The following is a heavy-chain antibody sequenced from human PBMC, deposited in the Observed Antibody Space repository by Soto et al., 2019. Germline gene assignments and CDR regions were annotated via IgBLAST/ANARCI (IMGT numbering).Heavy chain of an antibody. CDR3: ARHNNTIPLRWFDP. D-gene: IGHD3-3*01. V-gene: IGHV4-39*01. CDR2: IYFTWPT. Sequence: ADTLSLTCPVSGGSIISTTSYWAWIRQPPGKGLEWIGNIYFTWPTYYNPSLNSLVTMAVDTSKNQTSLKLTSVTAADTAVYFCARHNNTIPLRWFDPWGQGTPVTVSS. J-gene: IGHJ5*02. CDR1: GGSIISTTSY.